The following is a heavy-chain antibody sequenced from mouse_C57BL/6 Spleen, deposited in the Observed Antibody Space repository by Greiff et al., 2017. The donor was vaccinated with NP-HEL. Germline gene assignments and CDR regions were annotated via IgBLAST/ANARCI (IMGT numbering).Heavy chain of an antibody. D-gene: IGHD2-5*01. V-gene: IGHV1-55*01. Sequence: QVQLQQPGAELVKPGASVKMSCKASGYTFTSYWITWVKQRPGQGLEWIGDIYPGSGSTNYNEKFKSKATLTVDTSSSTAYMQLSSLTSEDSAVYYCARTHSNYDHYYAMDYWGQGTSVTVSS. CDR2: IYPGSGST. CDR3: ARTHSNYDHYYAMDY. J-gene: IGHJ4*01. CDR1: GYTFTSYW.